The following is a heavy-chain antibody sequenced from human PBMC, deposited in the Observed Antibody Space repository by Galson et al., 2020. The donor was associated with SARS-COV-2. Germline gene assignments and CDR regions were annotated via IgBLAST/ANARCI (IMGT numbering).Heavy chain of an antibody. CDR1: GYTFTSYG. CDR2: ISAYNGNT. J-gene: IGHJ6*02. D-gene: IGHD3-22*01. CDR3: TRDTRYYDSSGLLLNKDV. Sequence: ASVKVSCKASGYTFTSYGISWVRQAPGQGLEWMGWISAYNGNTNYAQKLQGRVTMTTDTSTSTAYMELRSLRSDDTAVYYCTRDTRYYDSSGLLLNKDVWGQGTTVTVSS. V-gene: IGHV1-18*04.